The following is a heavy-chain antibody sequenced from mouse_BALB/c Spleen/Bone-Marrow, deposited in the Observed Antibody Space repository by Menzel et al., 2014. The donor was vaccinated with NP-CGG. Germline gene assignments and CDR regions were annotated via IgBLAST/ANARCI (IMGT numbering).Heavy chain of an antibody. Sequence: VQLQQPGPELVKPGASVKMSCKASRYTFTSYVLHWVRQKPGQGLEWIGFMNPFNDGTKYNEKFKGKATLTSDKSSSTAYMELSSLTSEDPAVYYCAREVVATDYFDYWGQGTTLTVSS. D-gene: IGHD1-1*01. CDR3: AREVVATDYFDY. CDR1: RYTFTSYV. CDR2: MNPFNDGT. J-gene: IGHJ2*01. V-gene: IGHV1-14*01.